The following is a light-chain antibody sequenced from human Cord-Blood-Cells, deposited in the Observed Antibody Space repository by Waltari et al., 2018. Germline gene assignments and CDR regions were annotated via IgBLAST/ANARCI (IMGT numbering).Light chain of an antibody. CDR3: AAWDDSLNGPV. J-gene: IGLJ3*02. CDR2: SNN. V-gene: IGLV1-44*01. Sequence: QSVLTQPPSASGTPGQRVTISCSGSSSNIGSNTVNWYQPLPGTAPKLHIYSNNQRPSGVPDRFSGSKSGTSASLAISGLQSEDEADYYCAAWDDSLNGPVFGGGTKLTVL. CDR1: SSNIGSNT.